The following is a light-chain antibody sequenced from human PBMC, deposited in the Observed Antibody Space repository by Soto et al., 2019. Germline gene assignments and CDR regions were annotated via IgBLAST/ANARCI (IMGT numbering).Light chain of an antibody. Sequence: DLQMTQSPSSLSADVGDRVTITCRASQSLSDYLNWYQQKPGKAPNLLIHGASTLQSGVPSRFSGGGSGTEFTLTISSLQPEDFATYYCQQSYDVRPSFGGGTKV. J-gene: IGKJ4*01. CDR3: QQSYDVRPS. CDR2: GAS. V-gene: IGKV1-39*01. CDR1: QSLSDY.